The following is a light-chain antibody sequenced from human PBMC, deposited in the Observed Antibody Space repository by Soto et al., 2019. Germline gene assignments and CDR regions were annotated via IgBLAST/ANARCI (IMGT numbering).Light chain of an antibody. Sequence: QPVLTQPPSVSGAPGQRVTISCTGSSSNIGAGYEVHWYRQLPGAAPKLLIFGNTNRPSGVPDRFSGSKSGTSASLAITGLQAEDEADYYCQSYDSNLSGSLFGGGTKVTVL. V-gene: IGLV1-40*01. CDR1: SSNIGAGYE. CDR3: QSYDSNLSGSL. J-gene: IGLJ2*01. CDR2: GNT.